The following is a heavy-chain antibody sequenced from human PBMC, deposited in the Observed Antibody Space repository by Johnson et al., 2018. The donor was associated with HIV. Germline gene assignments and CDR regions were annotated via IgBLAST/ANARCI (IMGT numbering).Heavy chain of an antibody. CDR3: ARGGLLWFGHPAD. J-gene: IGHJ3*01. D-gene: IGHD3-10*01. V-gene: IGHV3-7*01. CDR1: GFTISTYW. Sequence: VQLVESGGGLVQPGGSLRLSCAASGFTISTYWMSWVRQAPGKGLEWVANIKQDGSEKYCVDSVKGRFTISRDNAKNSLYLQMNSLRAEDTAVYYCARGGLLWFGHPADWGQGTMVTVSS. CDR2: IKQDGSEK.